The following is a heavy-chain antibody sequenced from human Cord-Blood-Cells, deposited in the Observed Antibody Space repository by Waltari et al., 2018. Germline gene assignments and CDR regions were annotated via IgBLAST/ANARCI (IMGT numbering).Heavy chain of an antibody. CDR3: AGSGYSSSWYDT. V-gene: IGHV4-34*01. D-gene: IGHD6-13*01. Sequence: QVQLQQWGAGLLKPSETLSLTCAVYGGSFSGYYWSWIRQPPGKGLEWIGEINHSGSTNYNPSRKSRVTISVDTSKNQFSLKLSSVTAADMAVYYCAGSGYSSSWYDTWGQGTLVTVSS. J-gene: IGHJ5*02. CDR2: INHSGST. CDR1: GGSFSGYY.